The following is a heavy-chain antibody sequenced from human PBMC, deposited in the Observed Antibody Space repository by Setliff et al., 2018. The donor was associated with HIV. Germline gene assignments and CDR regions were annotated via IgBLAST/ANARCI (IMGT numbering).Heavy chain of an antibody. D-gene: IGHD3-22*01. CDR1: GYTFSGYH. Sequence: ASVKVSCKASGYTFSGYHMYWVRQAPGQGLEWMGRINPDSGDTKYTQKFEGRVTMTSDTSISTVYMELSSLRSDDTAVYYCARSRTSSGYYGVTGYGMDVWGQGTTVTVSS. J-gene: IGHJ6*02. V-gene: IGHV1-2*06. CDR2: INPDSGDT. CDR3: ARSRTSSGYYGVTGYGMDV.